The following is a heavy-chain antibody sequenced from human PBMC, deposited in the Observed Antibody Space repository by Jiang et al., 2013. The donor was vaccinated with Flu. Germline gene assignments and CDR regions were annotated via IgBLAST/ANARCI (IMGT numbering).Heavy chain of an antibody. V-gene: IGHV3-7*01. D-gene: IGHD2-2*02. J-gene: IGHJ6*02. CDR2: GSEK. Sequence: GSEKYYVDSVKGRFTISRDNAKNSLYLQMNSLRAEDTAVHYCGSAGYCSSTSCYRPDYYYGMDVWGQGTTVTVSS. CDR3: GSAGYCSSTSCYRPDYYYGMDV.